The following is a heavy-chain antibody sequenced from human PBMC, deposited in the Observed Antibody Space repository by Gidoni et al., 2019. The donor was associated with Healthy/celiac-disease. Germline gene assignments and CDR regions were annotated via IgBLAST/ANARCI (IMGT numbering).Heavy chain of an antibody. J-gene: IGHJ4*02. D-gene: IGHD5-18*01. CDR2: ISSSSSYI. Sequence: EVQLVESGGGLVKPGGSLRLSCAASGFTFSSYSMNWVRQAPGKGLEWVSSISSSSSYIYYADSVKGRFTISRDNAKNSLYLQMNSLRAEDTAVYYCARDSVDTAMVPLDYWGQGTLVTVSS. V-gene: IGHV3-21*01. CDR3: ARDSVDTAMVPLDY. CDR1: GFTFSSYS.